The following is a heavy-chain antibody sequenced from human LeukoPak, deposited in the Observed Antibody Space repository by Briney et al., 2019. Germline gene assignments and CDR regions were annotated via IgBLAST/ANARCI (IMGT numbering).Heavy chain of an antibody. V-gene: IGHV5-51*01. CDR2: IYPGDSDT. Sequence: GESLEISFNGSGYHFTSYWLVWGRQMPGKGLEWMGVIYPGDSDTRYSPSFQGPVTISADKSITTAYLQWSSLKASDTALYFCARPPAGSGVYYSFDYWGQGTLVTVSS. D-gene: IGHD6-25*01. CDR1: GYHFTSYW. CDR3: ARPPAGSGVYYSFDY. J-gene: IGHJ4*02.